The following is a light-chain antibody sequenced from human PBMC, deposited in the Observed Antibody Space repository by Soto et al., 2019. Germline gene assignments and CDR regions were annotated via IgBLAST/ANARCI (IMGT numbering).Light chain of an antibody. CDR3: QQYNSYPYT. CDR1: QDISNY. J-gene: IGKJ2*01. CDR2: DAS. Sequence: DIQMTQSPSSLSASVGDRVTITCQASQDISNYLNWYQQKLGKAPKLLIYDASNLETGVPSRFSGSGSGTEFTLTISSLQPDDFATYYCQQYNSYPYTFGQGTKVDIK. V-gene: IGKV1-33*01.